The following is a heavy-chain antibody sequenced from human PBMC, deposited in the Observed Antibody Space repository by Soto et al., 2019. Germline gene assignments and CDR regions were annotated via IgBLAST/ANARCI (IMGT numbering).Heavy chain of an antibody. V-gene: IGHV4-30-2*01. CDR2: IYHSGST. J-gene: IGHJ5*02. D-gene: IGHD4-4*01. CDR3: ARDYSSWFDP. CDR1: GGSISSGGYS. Sequence: PSETLSLTCAVSGGSISSGGYSWSWIRQPPGKGLDWIGYIYHSGSTYYNPSLKSRVTISVDRSKNQFSLKLSSVTAADTAVYYCARDYSSWFDPWGQGTLVTVSS.